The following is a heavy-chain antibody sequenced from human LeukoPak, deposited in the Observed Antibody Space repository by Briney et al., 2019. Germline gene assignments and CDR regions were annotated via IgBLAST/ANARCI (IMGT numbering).Heavy chain of an antibody. V-gene: IGHV5-51*01. Sequence: GESLKISCKGSGYSFTNYWIGWVRQMPGKGLEWMGIIYPGDSDTRYSPSFQGQVTISADKSISTAYLQWSSLKASDTAMYYCARALKRDIVAAIAATPFDYWGQGTLVTVSS. D-gene: IGHD2-15*01. CDR3: ARALKRDIVAAIAATPFDY. CDR1: GYSFTNYW. J-gene: IGHJ4*02. CDR2: IYPGDSDT.